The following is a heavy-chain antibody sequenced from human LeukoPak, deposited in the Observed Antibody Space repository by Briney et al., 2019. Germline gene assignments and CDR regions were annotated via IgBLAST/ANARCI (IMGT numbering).Heavy chain of an antibody. CDR2: INPSGGST. CDR3: ARDLQDSSGTRYYYYYYMDV. D-gene: IGHD3-22*01. CDR1: GYTFTSYA. J-gene: IGHJ6*03. Sequence: ASVKVSCKASGYTFTSYAMHWVRQAPGQGLEWMGIINPSGGSTSYAQKFQGRVTMTRDMSTSTVYMELSSLRSEDTAVYYCARDLQDSSGTRYYYYYYMDVWGKGTTVTVSS. V-gene: IGHV1-46*01.